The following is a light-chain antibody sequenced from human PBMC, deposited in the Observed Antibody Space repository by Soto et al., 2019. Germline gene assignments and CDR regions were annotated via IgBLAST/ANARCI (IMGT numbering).Light chain of an antibody. CDR1: SSAVGGYNY. J-gene: IGLJ3*02. V-gene: IGLV2-8*01. Sequence: QSVLTQPPSASGSPGQSVTISCTGTSSAVGGYNYVSWYQQHPGKAPKLMIYEVSKRPSGVPDRFSASKSGNTASLTVSGLQAEDEADYYCSSYAGNYIWVFGGGAKLTVL. CDR3: SSYAGNYIWV. CDR2: EVS.